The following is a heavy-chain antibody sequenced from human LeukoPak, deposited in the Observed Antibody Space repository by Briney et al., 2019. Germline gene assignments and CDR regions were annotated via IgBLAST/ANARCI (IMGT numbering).Heavy chain of an antibody. CDR2: INPNSGGT. Sequence: ASVKVSCKASGYTFTGYYMHWVRQAPGQGLGWMGRINPNSGGTNYAQKFQGRVTMTRDTSISTAYMELSRLRSDDTAVYYCARDIAVAGTPTYYYYYTDVWGKGTTVTVSS. J-gene: IGHJ6*03. CDR1: GYTFTGYY. V-gene: IGHV1-2*06. D-gene: IGHD6-19*01. CDR3: ARDIAVAGTPTYYYYYTDV.